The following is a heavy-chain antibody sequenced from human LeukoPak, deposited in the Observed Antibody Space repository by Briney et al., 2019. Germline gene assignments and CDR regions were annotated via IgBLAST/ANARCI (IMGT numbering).Heavy chain of an antibody. D-gene: IGHD7-27*01. Sequence: QPGGSLRLSCAASGFTFSSFAMSWVRQAPRKGLEWVSVISGRGDSTYYADSVKGRFTISRDNSKSTVYLQMNSLRAEDTAVYYCARETGDFDSWGQGTLVIVSS. J-gene: IGHJ4*02. CDR2: ISGRGDST. CDR1: GFTFSSFA. CDR3: ARETGDFDS. V-gene: IGHV3-23*01.